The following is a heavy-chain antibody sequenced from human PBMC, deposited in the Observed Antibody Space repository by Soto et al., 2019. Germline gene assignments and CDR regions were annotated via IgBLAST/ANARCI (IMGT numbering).Heavy chain of an antibody. CDR1: GFTFRTYT. J-gene: IGHJ6*02. CDR3: ARDRGYDAHAYYYNAMDV. D-gene: IGHD3-10*01. Sequence: PGGSLRLSCISSGFTFRTYTMNWVRQAPGKGLEWVSGIRGFSPYTFYAESVKGRFTISRDNAKSSLDLQMDSLRAEDTAVYYCARDRGYDAHAYYYNAMDVWGQGTTVTVSS. V-gene: IGHV3-21*01. CDR2: IRGFSPYT.